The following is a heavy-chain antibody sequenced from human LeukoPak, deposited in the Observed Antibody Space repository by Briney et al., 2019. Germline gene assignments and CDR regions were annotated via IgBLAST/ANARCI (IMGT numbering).Heavy chain of an antibody. CDR2: IIPIFGTA. CDR1: GYTFTSYG. CDR3: ARAGEEYQLQAANWFDP. D-gene: IGHD2-2*01. Sequence: ASVKVSCKASGYTFTSYGISWVRQAPGQGLEWMGGIIPIFGTANYAQKFQGRVTITADESTSTAYMELSSLRSEDTAVYYCARAGEEYQLQAANWFDPWGQGTLVTVSS. J-gene: IGHJ5*02. V-gene: IGHV1-69*13.